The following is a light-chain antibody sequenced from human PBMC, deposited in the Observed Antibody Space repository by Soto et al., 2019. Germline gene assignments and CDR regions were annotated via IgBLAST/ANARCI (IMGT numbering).Light chain of an antibody. CDR2: AAS. J-gene: IGKJ3*01. Sequence: AIRMTQSPSSLSASTGDRVTITCRASQGISSYLAWYQQKPGKAPKLLIYAASTLQSGVPSRFSGSGSGTAFTLTISCLQSEDFATYYCQQYYSYPPTFGPGTKVDIK. CDR3: QQYYSYPPT. V-gene: IGKV1-8*01. CDR1: QGISSY.